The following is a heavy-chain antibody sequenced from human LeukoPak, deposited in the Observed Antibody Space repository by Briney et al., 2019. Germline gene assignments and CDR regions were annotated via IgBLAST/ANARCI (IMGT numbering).Heavy chain of an antibody. D-gene: IGHD6-13*01. CDR3: AGEINGYSSFFDI. CDR2: ISYDGSNK. Sequence: GGSLRLSCAASGFTFSSYAMHWVRQAPGKGLEWVAVISYDGSNKYYADSVKGRFTISRDNSKNTLYLQMNSLRAEDTAVYYCAGEINGYSSFFDIWGQGTMVTVSS. J-gene: IGHJ3*02. V-gene: IGHV3-30-3*01. CDR1: GFTFSSYA.